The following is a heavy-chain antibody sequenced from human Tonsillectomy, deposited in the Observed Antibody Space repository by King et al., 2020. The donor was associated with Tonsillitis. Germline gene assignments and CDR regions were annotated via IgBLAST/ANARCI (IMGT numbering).Heavy chain of an antibody. V-gene: IGHV3-48*04. Sequence: VQLVESGGGLGQPGGSLRLSCAVCGFTFSLYSIHWVRQAPGEGLEWVSNISSGSSIIYYADSVKGRFTISRDNAKKSLNLQMNSLRAEDTAVYFCARDDNGMDVWGQGTTVTVSS. J-gene: IGHJ6*02. CDR3: ARDDNGMDV. CDR2: ISSGSSII. D-gene: IGHD3-22*01. CDR1: GFTFSLYS.